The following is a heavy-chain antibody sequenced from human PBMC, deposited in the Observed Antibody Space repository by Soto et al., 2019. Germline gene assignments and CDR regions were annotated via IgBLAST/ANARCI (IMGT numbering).Heavy chain of an antibody. CDR3: ARTNTNYYDSSGYSWFDS. CDR1: GYTFTSYG. D-gene: IGHD3-22*01. V-gene: IGHV1-18*01. J-gene: IGHJ5*01. Sequence: ASVKVSCKASGYTFTSYGISWVRQAPGQGLEWMGWISAYNGNTNYAQKLQGRVTMTTDTSTSTAYMELRSLRSDDTAVYYCARTNTNYYDSSGYSWFDSWGQGTLVTVSS. CDR2: ISAYNGNT.